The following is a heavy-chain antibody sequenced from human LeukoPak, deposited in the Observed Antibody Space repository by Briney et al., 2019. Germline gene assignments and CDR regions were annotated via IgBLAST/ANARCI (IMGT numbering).Heavy chain of an antibody. CDR1: GFTFDDYG. Sequence: GGSLRLSCAASGFTFDDYGMSWVRQAPGKGLEWVSGINWNGGSTGYANSVKGRFTISRDNAKNSLYLQMNSLRAEDTAVYYCAELGITMIGGVWGKGTTVTISS. CDR2: INWNGGST. J-gene: IGHJ6*04. V-gene: IGHV3-20*04. D-gene: IGHD3-10*02. CDR3: AELGITMIGGV.